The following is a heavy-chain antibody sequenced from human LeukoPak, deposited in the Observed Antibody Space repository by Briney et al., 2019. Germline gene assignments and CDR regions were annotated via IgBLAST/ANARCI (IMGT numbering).Heavy chain of an antibody. CDR1: GFTFSDYY. CDR2: ISSSSSYT. J-gene: IGHJ3*02. CDR3: ANSAGDILTGYQKVDAFDI. Sequence: KTGGSLRLSCAASGFTFSDYYMSWIRQAPGKGLEWVSYISSSSSYTNYADSVKGRFTISRDNAKNSLYLQMNSLRAEDTAVYYCANSAGDILTGYQKVDAFDIWGQGTMVTVSS. D-gene: IGHD3-9*01. V-gene: IGHV3-11*03.